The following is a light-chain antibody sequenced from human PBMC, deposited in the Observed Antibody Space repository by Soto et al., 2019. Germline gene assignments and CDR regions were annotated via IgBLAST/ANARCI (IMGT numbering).Light chain of an antibody. CDR1: QSVSSN. J-gene: IGKJ2*02. CDR2: GAS. Sequence: EIVMTQSPATLSVSPGERAALSCRASQSVSSNLAWYQHKPGQAPRLLIYGASTRATGIPARFSGSGSGTEFTLTISSLQSEDFAVYYFQQYNNWPPGTFGQGTKLEI. V-gene: IGKV3D-15*01. CDR3: QQYNNWPPGT.